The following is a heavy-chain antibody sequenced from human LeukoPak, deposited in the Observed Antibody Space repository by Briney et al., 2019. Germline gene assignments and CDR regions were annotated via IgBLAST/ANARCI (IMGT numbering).Heavy chain of an antibody. CDR1: GYTLTELS. CDR2: FDPEDGET. Sequence: ASVKVSCKVSGYTLTELSMHWVRQAPGKGLEWMGGFDPEDGETIYAQKFQGRVTMTEDTSTDTAYMELSSLRSEDTAVYYCAKVGYVSGGDRDTWCDPSGQGNLGTVSS. CDR3: AKVGYVSGGDRDTWCDP. J-gene: IGHJ5*02. D-gene: IGHD2-21*02. V-gene: IGHV1-24*01.